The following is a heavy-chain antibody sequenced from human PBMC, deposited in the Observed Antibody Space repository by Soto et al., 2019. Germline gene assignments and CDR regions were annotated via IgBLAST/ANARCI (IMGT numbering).Heavy chain of an antibody. CDR2: IDCDDDK. V-gene: IGHV2-70*01. D-gene: IGHD5-12*01. J-gene: IGHJ4*02. CDR3: ARLVEMATISGYYFDY. Sequence: GXTLVNPTQTLTXNCTFSRFSLSTSGMCVSWIRQPPVKALEWLALIDCDDDKYYSTSLKTRLTISKETSKNQVVLTMTNMDTVDTATYYCARLVEMATISGYYFDYWGQGTLVTVSS. CDR1: RFSLSTSGMC.